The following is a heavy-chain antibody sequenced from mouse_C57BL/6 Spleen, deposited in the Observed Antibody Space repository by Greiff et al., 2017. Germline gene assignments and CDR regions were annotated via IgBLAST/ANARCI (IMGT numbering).Heavy chain of an antibody. CDR2: ISYNGSN. CDR3: ARADYAMDY. J-gene: IGHJ4*01. Sequence: DVHLVESGPGLVNPSQSLSLTCSVTGYSITSGYYWNWIRQFPGNKLEWMGYISYNGSNNYNPSLKNRISSTLDTSKNQFFRKLNSVTTEDTATYNCARADYAMDYWGQGTSVTVSS. V-gene: IGHV3-6*01. CDR1: GYSITSGYY.